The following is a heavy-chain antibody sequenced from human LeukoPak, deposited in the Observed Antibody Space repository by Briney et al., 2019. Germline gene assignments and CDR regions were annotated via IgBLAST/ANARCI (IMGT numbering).Heavy chain of an antibody. J-gene: IGHJ4*02. CDR1: GFTFRSYW. CDR2: IKQDGSEK. D-gene: IGHD7-27*01. Sequence: GGSLRLSCAASGFTFRSYWMSWVRQAPGKGLEWVANIKQDGSEKYYVDSVKGRFTISRDNAKNSLYLQMNSLRAEDTAVYYCARDGEDFFFAFDYWGQGTLVTVSS. V-gene: IGHV3-7*01. CDR3: ARDGEDFFFAFDY.